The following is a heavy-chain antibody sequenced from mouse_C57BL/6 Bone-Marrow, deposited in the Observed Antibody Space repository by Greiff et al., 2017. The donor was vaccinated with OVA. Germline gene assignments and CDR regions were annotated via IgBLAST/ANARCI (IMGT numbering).Heavy chain of an antibody. V-gene: IGHV5-4*01. J-gene: IGHJ1*03. D-gene: IGHD2-1*01. CDR1: GFTFSSYA. CDR3: ARDYGNPHWYFDD. Sequence: EVMLVESGGGLVKPGGSLKLSCAASGFTFSSYAMSWVRQTPEKRLEWVATISDGGSYTYYTDNVKGRFTISRDKSKNNQYLQMSHLKSEDTAMYYCARDYGNPHWYFDDWGTGTTVTVSS. CDR2: ISDGGSYT.